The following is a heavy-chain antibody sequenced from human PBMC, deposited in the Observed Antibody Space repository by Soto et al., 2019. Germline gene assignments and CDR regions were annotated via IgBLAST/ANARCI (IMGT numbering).Heavy chain of an antibody. CDR1: GFTFSRYA. CDR3: AKVYDFWSGYTHFDY. Sequence: PVGSLRLSCAASGFTFSRYAMSWVRRAPGKGLGWVSAISGSGGSTYYADSVKGRFTISRDNSKNTLYLQMNSLRAEDTAVYYCAKVYDFWSGYTHFDYWGQGTLVTVSS. D-gene: IGHD3-3*01. V-gene: IGHV3-23*01. CDR2: ISGSGGST. J-gene: IGHJ4*02.